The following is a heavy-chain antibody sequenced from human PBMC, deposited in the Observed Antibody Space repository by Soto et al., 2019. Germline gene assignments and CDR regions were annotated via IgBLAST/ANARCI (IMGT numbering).Heavy chain of an antibody. J-gene: IGHJ6*02. CDR3: ARDTAMVTTKYYYYGMDV. V-gene: IGHV4-30-4*01. CDR2: IYYSGST. D-gene: IGHD5-18*01. Sequence: SETLSLTCTVSGGSISSGDYYWSWIRQPPGKGLEWIGYIYYSGSTYYNPSLKSRVTISVDTSKNQFSLKLSSVTAADTAVYYCARDTAMVTTKYYYYGMDVWGQGTTVTVS. CDR1: GGSISSGDYY.